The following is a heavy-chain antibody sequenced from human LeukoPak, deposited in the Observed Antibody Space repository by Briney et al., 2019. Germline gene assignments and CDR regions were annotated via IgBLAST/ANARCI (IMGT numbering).Heavy chain of an antibody. D-gene: IGHD5-18*01. Sequence: PGGSLRLSCAASGFTFSSYSMNWVRQAPGKGLEWVSSISSSSSYIYYADSVKGRFTISRDNAKNSLYLQMNSLRAEDTAVYYCARVGQLWLSAHDYWGQGTLVTVSS. CDR2: ISSSSSYI. V-gene: IGHV3-21*01. J-gene: IGHJ4*02. CDR3: ARVGQLWLSAHDY. CDR1: GFTFSSYS.